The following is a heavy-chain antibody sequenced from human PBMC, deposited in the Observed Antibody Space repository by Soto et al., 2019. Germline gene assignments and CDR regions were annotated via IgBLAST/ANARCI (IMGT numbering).Heavy chain of an antibody. CDR2: IVVGSGNT. CDR3: AAEGAPNTNFDY. Sequence: ASVKVSCKASGFTFTSSSVQWVRQARVQRLEWIGWIVVGSGNTNYAQKFQERVTITRDMSTSTAYMELSSLRSEDTAVYYCAAEGAPNTNFDYWGQGTLVTVSS. D-gene: IGHD1-26*01. CDR1: GFTFTSSS. J-gene: IGHJ4*02. V-gene: IGHV1-58*01.